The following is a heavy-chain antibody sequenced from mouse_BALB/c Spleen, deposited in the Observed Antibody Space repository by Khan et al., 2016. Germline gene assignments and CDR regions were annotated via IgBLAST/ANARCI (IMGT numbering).Heavy chain of an antibody. CDR2: ILPGGGTS. V-gene: IGHV1-9*01. CDR1: GYTFSSYW. D-gene: IGHD2-2*01. J-gene: IGHJ3*01. Sequence: QVQLKESGAELVKPGASVKISCKATGYTFSSYWIEWVKQRPGHGLEWIGEILPGGGTSNYNEKFRGKATFTADIFSNTANMQLSSLTSEDSAVDYCARMRDGYDPWFAYWGQGTLVTVSA. CDR3: ARMRDGYDPWFAY.